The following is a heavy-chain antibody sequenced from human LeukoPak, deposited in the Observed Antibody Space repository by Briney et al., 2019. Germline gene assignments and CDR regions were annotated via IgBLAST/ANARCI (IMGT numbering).Heavy chain of an antibody. CDR2: INPSGGST. J-gene: IGHJ6*02. D-gene: IGHD1-1*01. V-gene: IGHV1-46*01. CDR3: ARAHWNPARSGYYYGMDV. CDR1: GYTFTSYY. Sequence: ASVKVSCKASGYTFTSYYIHWVRQAPGQGLEWMGIINPSGGSTSYAQKFKGRVTTTTDTSTSTAYMELRSLRSDDTAVYYCARAHWNPARSGYYYGMDVWGQGTTVTVSS.